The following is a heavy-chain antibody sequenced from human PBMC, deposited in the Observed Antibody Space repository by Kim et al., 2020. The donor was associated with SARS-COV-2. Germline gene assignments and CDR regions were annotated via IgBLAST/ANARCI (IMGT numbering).Heavy chain of an antibody. D-gene: IGHD3-16*01. V-gene: IGHV3-30-3*01. J-gene: IGHJ5*02. Sequence: SNKYYADSGKGRITIHRDNSKNPLYMQMNRLRAEDTAGYYCARDGGNWFDPWGQGTLVTVSS. CDR2: SNK. CDR3: ARDGGNWFDP.